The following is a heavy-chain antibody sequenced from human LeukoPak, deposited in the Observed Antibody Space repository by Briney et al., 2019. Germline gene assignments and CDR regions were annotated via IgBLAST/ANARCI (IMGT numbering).Heavy chain of an antibody. CDR1: GFTFSNAW. Sequence: GGSLRLSCAASGFTFSNAWMSWVRQAPGKGLEWVGRIKSETHGGTIDYAAPVKGRFTISRDDSKNTLHLQMNSLKTEDTAVYYCTTDVLYSSTYSAEYFQYWGQGTLVTVSS. J-gene: IGHJ1*01. CDR3: TTDVLYSSTYSAEYFQY. CDR2: IKSETHGGTI. V-gene: IGHV3-15*01. D-gene: IGHD2-2*01.